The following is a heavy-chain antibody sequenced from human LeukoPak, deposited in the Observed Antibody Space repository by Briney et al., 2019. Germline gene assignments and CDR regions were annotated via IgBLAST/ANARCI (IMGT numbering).Heavy chain of an antibody. D-gene: IGHD3-22*01. V-gene: IGHV1-2*02. Sequence: ASVKVSCKASGYTFTGYYLHWVRQAPGQGLEWMGWINPNNGDTTYTQKLQGRVTMTGDTSITTAYMELSRLMSDDTAVYYCARINLKTSGYYRLDYWGQGTLVTVSS. CDR2: INPNNGDT. J-gene: IGHJ4*02. CDR1: GYTFTGYY. CDR3: ARINLKTSGYYRLDY.